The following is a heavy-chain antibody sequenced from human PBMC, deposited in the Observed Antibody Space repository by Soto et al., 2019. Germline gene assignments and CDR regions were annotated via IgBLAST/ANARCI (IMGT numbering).Heavy chain of an antibody. Sequence: PGGSLRLSCAASGFTFSSYAMHWVRQAPGKGLEWVAVISYDGSNKYYADSVKGRFTISRDNSKNTLYLQMNSLRAEDTAVYYCARDRSYSSSSKLGYYYYGMDVWGQGTTVTVSS. D-gene: IGHD6-6*01. CDR3: ARDRSYSSSSKLGYYYYGMDV. CDR2: ISYDGSNK. V-gene: IGHV3-30-3*01. J-gene: IGHJ6*02. CDR1: GFTFSSYA.